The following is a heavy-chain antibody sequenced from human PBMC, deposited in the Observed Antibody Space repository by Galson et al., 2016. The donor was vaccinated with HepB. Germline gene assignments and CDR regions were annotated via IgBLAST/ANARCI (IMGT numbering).Heavy chain of an antibody. J-gene: IGHJ4*02. D-gene: IGHD1-1*01. CDR2: IYSSDTAI. Sequence: SLRLSCAASGFTFSDYYMSWIRQAPGKGLEWVSYIYSSDTAIYYAESVKGRFTISRDNAKNSLYLQMNSLRAEDTAVYYCAREMRNWNEVGDYFDYWGQGTLVTVSS. CDR1: GFTFSDYY. CDR3: AREMRNWNEVGDYFDY. V-gene: IGHV3-11*01.